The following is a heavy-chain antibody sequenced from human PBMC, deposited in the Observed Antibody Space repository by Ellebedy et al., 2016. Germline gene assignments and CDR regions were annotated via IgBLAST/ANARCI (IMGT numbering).Heavy chain of an antibody. D-gene: IGHD2-2*01. CDR2: IYPGGSDT. J-gene: IGHJ3*02. CDR3: ARQSSSSPWESFDI. CDR1: GYTFSDYW. V-gene: IGHV5-51*01. Sequence: GGSLRLSCKGSGYTFSDYWIGWVRQMHGEGLEWMGIIYPGGSDTRYSPSLQGQVTISVDKSTSTAYLQWGSLKASDTAMYYCARQSSSSPWESFDIWGQGTMVTVSS.